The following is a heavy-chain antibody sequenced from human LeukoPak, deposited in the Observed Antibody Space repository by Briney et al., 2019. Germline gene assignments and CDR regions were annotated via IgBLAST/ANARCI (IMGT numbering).Heavy chain of an antibody. D-gene: IGHD2-2*03. Sequence: GGSLRLSCAASGFSFTTYAMSWVRQAPARGLEGVSSIRGGGEKFYADFVRGRFTLSRDDSTNTVYLQLNNLRVEDTAIYYCAKANWISDADAVWWGQGTLVTVSS. CDR2: IRGGGEK. V-gene: IGHV3-23*01. CDR1: GFSFTTYA. CDR3: AKANWISDADAVW. J-gene: IGHJ4*02.